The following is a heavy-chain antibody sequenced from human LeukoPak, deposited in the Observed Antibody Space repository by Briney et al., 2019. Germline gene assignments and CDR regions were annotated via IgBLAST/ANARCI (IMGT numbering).Heavy chain of an antibody. V-gene: IGHV3-23*01. CDR1: GFTFTTVG. J-gene: IGHJ4*02. CDR2: ISNSGGTT. Sequence: GESLRLSCAASGFTFTTVGMIWVRQAPGKGLEWVSGISNSGGTTYYADSVKGRFTISRDNSKDTLYLQMNSLRAEDTAVYYCAKDRGYWGQGTLVTVSA. CDR3: AKDRGY.